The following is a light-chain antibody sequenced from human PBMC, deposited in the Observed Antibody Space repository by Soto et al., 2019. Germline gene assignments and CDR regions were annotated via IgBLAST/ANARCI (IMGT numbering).Light chain of an antibody. J-gene: IGKJ4*01. CDR1: QSISNH. CDR2: AAS. CDR3: QQYYSTPPLT. Sequence: DIQMTQSPSSLSASVEDRVIITCRASQSISNHLNWYQQKPGKAPKLLIFAASSLQSGVPSRFSGSGSGTDFTLTISSLQAEDVAVYYCQQYYSTPPLTFGGGTKVDI. V-gene: IGKV1-39*01.